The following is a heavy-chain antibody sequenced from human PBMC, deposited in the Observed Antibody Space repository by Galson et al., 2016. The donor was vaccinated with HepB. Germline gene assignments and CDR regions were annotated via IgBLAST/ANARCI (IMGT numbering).Heavy chain of an antibody. CDR2: ISEDGSTR. J-gene: IGHJ4*02. D-gene: IGHD1-26*01. V-gene: IGHV3-30*04. CDR3: AKAALVGPTYPLEF. Sequence: SLRLSCAASGFIFSNYAVLWVRQAPGKGPEWVAAISEDGSTRDYIDSMKGRLTVSRDNSKNTFYLQMNSLRAEDRAVYYCAKAALVGPTYPLEFWGPGTLVTVSS. CDR1: GFIFSNYA.